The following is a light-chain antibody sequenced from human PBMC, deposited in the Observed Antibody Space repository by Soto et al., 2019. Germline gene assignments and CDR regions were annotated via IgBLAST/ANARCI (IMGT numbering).Light chain of an antibody. J-gene: IGKJ1*01. Sequence: EIVMTQSPATLSVSPGERATLSCRASQSVGSDLVWYRQKPGQAPRLLIYGASNRATGVPDRFSGSGSGTVFTLTISSLQYDDFAVYYCQQYLDWPRTFGQGTKVDIK. V-gene: IGKV3-15*01. CDR3: QQYLDWPRT. CDR1: QSVGSD. CDR2: GAS.